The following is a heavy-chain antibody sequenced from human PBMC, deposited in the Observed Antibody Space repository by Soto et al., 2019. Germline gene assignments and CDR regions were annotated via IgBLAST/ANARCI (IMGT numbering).Heavy chain of an antibody. V-gene: IGHV3-33*01. D-gene: IGHD4-17*01. J-gene: IGHJ4*02. CDR1: GFTSSSYG. CDR3: ATDYANFDY. CDR2: IWYDGSNK. Sequence: QVQLVESGGGVVQPGRSLRLSCAASGFTSSSYGMHWVRQAPGKGLEWVAVIWYDGSNKYYADSVKGRFTISRDNCKNTLYLQMNSLRAEDTAVYYCATDYANFDYWGQGTLVTVSS.